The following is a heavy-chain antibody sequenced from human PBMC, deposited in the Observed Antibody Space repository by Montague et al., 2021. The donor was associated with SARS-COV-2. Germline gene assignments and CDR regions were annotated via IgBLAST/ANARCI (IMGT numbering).Heavy chain of an antibody. D-gene: IGHD2-15*01. CDR1: GGSTSNYY. Sequence: SETLSLTCSVSGGSTSNYYWTWIRQSPGKGLQWIGYIFSTGSTKFNPSLKSRVSMSLDASKNHFSLRLSAVTAADTALYYCARAQNICFIANCVNYFDLWGLGALVTVSS. CDR2: IFSTGST. J-gene: IGHJ4*02. CDR3: ARAQNICFIANCVNYFDL. V-gene: IGHV4-59*01.